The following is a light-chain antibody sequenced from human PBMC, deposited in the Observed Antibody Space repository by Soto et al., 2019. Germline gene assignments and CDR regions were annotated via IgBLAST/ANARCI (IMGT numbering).Light chain of an antibody. CDR1: SSDVCGYNY. J-gene: IGLJ2*01. Sequence: QSVPTQPPSASGSPGQSVTFSCTGTSSDVCGYNYVSWYQQYPGKAPKLMIYEVYKRHSGVPDRFSGSKSGNTASLTVSGLQPEDEADYYCSAYAGSSTWVFGGGTKLTVL. CDR2: EVY. V-gene: IGLV2-8*01. CDR3: SAYAGSSTWV.